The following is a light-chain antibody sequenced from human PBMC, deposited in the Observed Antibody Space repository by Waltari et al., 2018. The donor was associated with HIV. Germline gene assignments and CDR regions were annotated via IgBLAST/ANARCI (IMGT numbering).Light chain of an antibody. Sequence: DIQMTQSPSSLSASVGDRGPITCRSSQTISSYLTWYQQKPGKAPKLLIYAASSLQSGVPSRFSGSGSGTDFTLTISSLQPEDFATYYCQQSYSTPWTFGQGTKVEIK. CDR2: AAS. CDR3: QQSYSTPWT. J-gene: IGKJ1*01. V-gene: IGKV1-39*01. CDR1: QTISSY.